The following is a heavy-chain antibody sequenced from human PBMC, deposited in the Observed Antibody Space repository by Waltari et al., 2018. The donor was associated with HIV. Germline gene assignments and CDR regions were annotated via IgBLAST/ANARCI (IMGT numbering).Heavy chain of an antibody. CDR2: ISYNGKRT. CDR3: AKDLAGSSL. CDR1: GFNFSING. D-gene: IGHD3-10*01. V-gene: IGHV3-30*18. J-gene: IGHJ1*01. Sequence: QENLVESGGGVVQPGGSLRLSCAGSGFNFSINGMHWVRKSPGKGREWVATISYNGKRTDYVDSVKGRFTISRDNSKHTVFLQMSSLRAEDTSIYYCAKDLAGSSLWGQGALVTVSS.